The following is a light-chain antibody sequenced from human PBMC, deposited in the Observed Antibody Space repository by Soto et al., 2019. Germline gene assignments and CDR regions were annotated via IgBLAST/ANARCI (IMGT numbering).Light chain of an antibody. Sequence: EIVMTQSPATLSVSPGERATLSCRASQSVSSNLAWYQQKPGQAPRLLIYGASTRATGIPVRFSGSGSGTEFTLTIGSLQSEDFAVYYCQQYNNWPRTFGQGTKVEIE. CDR2: GAS. CDR1: QSVSSN. CDR3: QQYNNWPRT. J-gene: IGKJ1*01. V-gene: IGKV3-15*01.